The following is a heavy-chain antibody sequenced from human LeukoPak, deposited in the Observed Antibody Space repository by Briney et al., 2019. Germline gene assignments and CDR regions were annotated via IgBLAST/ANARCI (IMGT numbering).Heavy chain of an antibody. J-gene: IGHJ4*02. CDR2: INPNSGGT. Sequence: ASVKVSCKASGYTFTAYYMHWVRQAPGQGLEWMGWINPNSGGTNYAQKFQGRVTMTRDTSISTAYMELSRLRSDDTAVYYCARPDYYDSSGHYQDYWGQGTLVTVSS. D-gene: IGHD3-22*01. V-gene: IGHV1-2*02. CDR1: GYTFTAYY. CDR3: ARPDYYDSSGHYQDY.